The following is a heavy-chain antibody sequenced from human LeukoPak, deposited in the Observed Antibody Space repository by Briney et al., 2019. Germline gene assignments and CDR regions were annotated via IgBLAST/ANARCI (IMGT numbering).Heavy chain of an antibody. V-gene: IGHV3-21*01. CDR3: ARDYSPLPRLQLERRYYYYYMDV. D-gene: IGHD1-1*01. J-gene: IGHJ6*03. CDR1: GFTFSSYG. CDR2: ISSSSSYI. Sequence: PGGSLRLSCAASGFTFSSYGMHWVRQAPGKGLEWVSSISSSSSYIYYADSVKGRFTISRDNAKNSLYLQMNSLRAEDTAVYYCARDYSPLPRLQLERRYYYYYMDVWGKGTTVTVSS.